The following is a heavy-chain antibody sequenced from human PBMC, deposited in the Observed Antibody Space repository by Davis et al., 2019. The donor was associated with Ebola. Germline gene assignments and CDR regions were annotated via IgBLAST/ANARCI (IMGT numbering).Heavy chain of an antibody. J-gene: IGHJ6*02. CDR1: GYSFTTYS. D-gene: IGHD3-9*01. CDR3: ARGPPRVDWLFSARVYSAMDV. CDR2: IYPADSDT. Sequence: GESLKISCKGSGYSFTTYSMGWVRQMPGKGLEWLGTIYPADSDTKYSPSFQGQVTISAAKSITTAYLQWGSLKASDTAMYYCARGPPRVDWLFSARVYSAMDVWGQGTTVTVSS. V-gene: IGHV5-51*01.